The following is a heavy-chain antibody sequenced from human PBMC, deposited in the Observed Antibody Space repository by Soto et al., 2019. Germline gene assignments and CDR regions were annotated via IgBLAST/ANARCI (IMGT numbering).Heavy chain of an antibody. V-gene: IGHV4-39*01. CDR3: ARLQGRQLGFDL. J-gene: IGHJ4*02. CDR1: GVSITNNRYY. CDR2: VNYSGSA. D-gene: IGHD1-26*01. Sequence: SETLSLTCSVSGVSITNNRYYWGWIRQPPGKGLEWIENVNYSGSAYYNPSLKSRVSMSIDTSKNQFSLRLTSVTDTDTALYYCARLQGRQLGFDLWGQGTLVT.